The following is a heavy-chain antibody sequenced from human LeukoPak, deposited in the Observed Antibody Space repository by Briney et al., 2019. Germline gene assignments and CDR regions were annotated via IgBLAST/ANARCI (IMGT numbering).Heavy chain of an antibody. D-gene: IGHD5-24*01. CDR2: INPSGGST. Sequence: ASVKVSCKASGYTFTSYYMHWVRQAPGQGLEWMGIINPSGGSTSYAQKFQGRVTMTRDTSTSTVYMVLSSLRSEDTAVYYCARENVEMATGNAFDIWGQGTMVTVSS. CDR3: ARENVEMATGNAFDI. J-gene: IGHJ3*02. CDR1: GYTFTSYY. V-gene: IGHV1-46*01.